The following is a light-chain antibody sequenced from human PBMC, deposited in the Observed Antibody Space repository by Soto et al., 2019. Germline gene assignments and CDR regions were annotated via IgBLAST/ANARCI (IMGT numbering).Light chain of an antibody. CDR1: QSVSSSY. CDR3: QQYGSSSLT. J-gene: IGKJ4*01. Sequence: ENAWTQSPGTLSLSPGERATLSCRASQSVSSSYLAWYQQKPGQAPRLLIYGASSRATGIPDRFRGSGSGTDFTLTISRLEPEEFAVYYCQQYGSSSLTVGGWTKVEI. CDR2: GAS. V-gene: IGKV3-20*01.